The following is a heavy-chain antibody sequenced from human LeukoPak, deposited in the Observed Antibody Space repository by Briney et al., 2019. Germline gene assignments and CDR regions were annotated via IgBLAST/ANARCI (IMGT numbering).Heavy chain of an antibody. J-gene: IGHJ3*02. V-gene: IGHV3-20*04. CDR2: INWNGGRT. CDR1: GFTFDDYG. D-gene: IGHD2-21*02. CDR3: ARDRSDPICGGDCSHAFDI. Sequence: PGGSLRLSCAASGFTFDDYGMSWVRQAPGKGLEWVSGINWNGGRTGYADSVKGRFTISRDNAKNSLYLQMNSLRAEDTAVYYCARDRSDPICGGDCSHAFDIWGQGTMVTVSS.